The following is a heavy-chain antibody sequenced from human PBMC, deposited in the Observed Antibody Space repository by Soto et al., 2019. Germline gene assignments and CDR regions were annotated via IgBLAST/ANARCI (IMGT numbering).Heavy chain of an antibody. V-gene: IGHV4-38-2*01. CDR3: ARSMYSTSAQLYYGMDV. Sequence: SETLSLTCAVSGYSIRSGYFWGWIRQPPGKGLEWIGSMYYSGITYYNLSLKSRVTISVDTSKNQLSPKLSSATAADTAVYYCARSMYSTSAQLYYGMDVWDQGTTVTVSS. CDR1: GYSIRSGYF. D-gene: IGHD6-6*01. CDR2: MYYSGIT. J-gene: IGHJ6*02.